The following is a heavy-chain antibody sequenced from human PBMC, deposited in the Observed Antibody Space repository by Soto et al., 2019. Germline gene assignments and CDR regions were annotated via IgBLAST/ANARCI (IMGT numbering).Heavy chain of an antibody. D-gene: IGHD2-21*01. CDR2: ISGSGSTI. V-gene: IGHV3-48*02. CDR1: GFTFSSYN. Sequence: EVQLVESGGGLVQPGGSLRLSCAASGFTFSSYNMNWVRQAPGKGLEWVSYISGSGSTIYYADSVKGRYTISRDNGKKSLYLQMNSLRDEDTAVYFCARHEAYLLRDYYGMDVWGQGTTVTVSS. J-gene: IGHJ6*02. CDR3: ARHEAYLLRDYYGMDV.